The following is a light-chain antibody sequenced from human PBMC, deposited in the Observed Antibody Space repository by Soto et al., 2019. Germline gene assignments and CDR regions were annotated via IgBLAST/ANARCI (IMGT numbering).Light chain of an antibody. Sequence: IVMTQSPASLSVSPGERVTFSCRASQSVGANLAWYRHKPGQAPRLLISYASSGATGVPGRFSGSGYVTEFTLTINRLQAEEFAMYYCQQFHTWPVTFGGGTKVEI. CDR2: YAS. V-gene: IGKV3-15*01. CDR1: QSVGAN. CDR3: QQFHTWPVT. J-gene: IGKJ4*01.